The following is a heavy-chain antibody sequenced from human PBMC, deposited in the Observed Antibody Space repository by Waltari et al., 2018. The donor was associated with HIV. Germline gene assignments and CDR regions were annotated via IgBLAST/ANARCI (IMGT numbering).Heavy chain of an antibody. J-gene: IGHJ2*01. CDR3: ATSYYGTNSGAL. D-gene: IGHD4-17*01. CDR1: GGSFSGYY. V-gene: IGHV4-34*01. CDR2: INHSGST. Sequence: QVQLQQWGAGPLKPSETLSLTCAVYGGSFSGYYCSWLRQPPGKGLAWIGEINHSGSTNYNPSLKSRVTISVDTSKNQFSLKLSSVTAADTAVYYCATSYYGTNSGALWGRGTLVTVSS.